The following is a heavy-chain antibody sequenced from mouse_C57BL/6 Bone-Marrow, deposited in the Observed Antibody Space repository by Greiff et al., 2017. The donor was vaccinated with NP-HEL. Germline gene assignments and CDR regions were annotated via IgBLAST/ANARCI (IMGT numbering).Heavy chain of an antibody. CDR3: AKTTGSSPWYFDV. V-gene: IGHV2-5*01. D-gene: IGHD1-1*01. CDR2: IWRGGST. Sequence: VKLVESGPGLVQPSQSLSITCTVSGFSLTSYGVHWVRQSPGKGLEWLGVIWRGGSTDYNAAFMSRLSITKDNSKSQVFFKMNSLQADDTAIYYCAKTTGSSPWYFDVWGTGTTVTVSS. CDR1: GFSLTSYG. J-gene: IGHJ1*03.